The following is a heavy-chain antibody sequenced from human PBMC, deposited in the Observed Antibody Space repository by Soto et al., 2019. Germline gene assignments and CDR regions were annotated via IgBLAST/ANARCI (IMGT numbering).Heavy chain of an antibody. CDR1: GFTFSSYW. V-gene: IGHV3-74*01. Sequence: GGSLRLSCAASGFTFSSYWMHWVRQAPGKGLVWVSRINSGGSSTSYADSVKGRFTISRDNAKNTLYLQMNSLRAEDTAVYYCARVYYDILTGYYLFDYWGQGTLVTVSS. D-gene: IGHD3-9*01. CDR3: ARVYYDILTGYYLFDY. J-gene: IGHJ4*02. CDR2: INSGGSST.